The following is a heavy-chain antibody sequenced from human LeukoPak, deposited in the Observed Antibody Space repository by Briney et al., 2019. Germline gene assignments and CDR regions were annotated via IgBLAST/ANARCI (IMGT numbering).Heavy chain of an antibody. CDR1: GGSFSGYY. CDR2: INHSGSA. D-gene: IGHD4-17*01. CDR3: ARGQGTVTTH. J-gene: IGHJ4*02. Sequence: SETLSLTWAVSGGSFSGYYWTWIRQPPGEGLEWIGEINHSGSANYNPSLKSRVTISLDTSKNQFSLKLSSVTAADTAVYYCARGQGTVTTHWGQGTLVTVSS. V-gene: IGHV4-34*01.